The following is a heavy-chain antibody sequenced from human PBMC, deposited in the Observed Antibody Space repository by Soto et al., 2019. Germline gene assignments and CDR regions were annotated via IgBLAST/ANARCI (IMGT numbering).Heavy chain of an antibody. Sequence: SETLSLTCTVSGGSISSGGYYWSWIRQHPGKSLERIGYIYYSGSTYYNPSLKSRVTISVDTSKNQFSLKLSSVTAADTAVYYCARDSADYGDYDYYYYYMDVWGKGTTVTVSS. CDR1: GGSISSGGYY. V-gene: IGHV4-31*03. D-gene: IGHD4-17*01. CDR2: IYYSGST. CDR3: ARDSADYGDYDYYYYYMDV. J-gene: IGHJ6*03.